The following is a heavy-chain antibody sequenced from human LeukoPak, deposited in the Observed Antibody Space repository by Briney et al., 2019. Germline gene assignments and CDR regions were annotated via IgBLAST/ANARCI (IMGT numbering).Heavy chain of an antibody. Sequence: GASVKVSCKASGYTFTSYGISWVRQAPGQGLDWMGWISAYNGNTNYAQKVQGRVTMTTDTSTSTAYMELRSLRSDDTAVYYCARDTIAIRPGWFDPWGQGTLVTVSS. D-gene: IGHD6-6*01. CDR3: ARDTIAIRPGWFDP. CDR2: ISAYNGNT. V-gene: IGHV1-18*01. CDR1: GYTFTSYG. J-gene: IGHJ5*02.